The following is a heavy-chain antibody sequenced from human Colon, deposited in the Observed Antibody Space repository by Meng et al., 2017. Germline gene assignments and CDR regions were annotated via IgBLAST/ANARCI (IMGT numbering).Heavy chain of an antibody. CDR3: ASDMKNATELVGATTRVYYYYGMDV. CDR2: IIPIFGTA. CDR1: GGTFSSYA. V-gene: IGHV1-69*13. D-gene: IGHD1-26*01. Sequence: SVKVSCKASGGTFSSYAISWMRQAPGQGLEWMGGIIPIFGTANYAQKFQGRVTITADESTSTAYMELSSLRSEDTAVYYCASDMKNATELVGATTRVYYYYGMDVWGQGTRVTGAS. J-gene: IGHJ6*01.